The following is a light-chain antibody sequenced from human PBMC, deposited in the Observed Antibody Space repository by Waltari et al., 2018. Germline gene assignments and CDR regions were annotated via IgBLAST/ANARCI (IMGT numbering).Light chain of an antibody. Sequence: SYVLTQPPSLSVAPRQTARITCGGTTILTKSLHWYQQKPGPAPVLVVYYANDRPTGISQRFSGSVSGDTATLGIGRVESGDEADYYCQVWDSDSDHVVFGGGTRLTVL. CDR3: QVWDSDSDHVV. CDR1: TILTKS. CDR2: YAN. J-gene: IGLJ3*02. V-gene: IGLV3-21*02.